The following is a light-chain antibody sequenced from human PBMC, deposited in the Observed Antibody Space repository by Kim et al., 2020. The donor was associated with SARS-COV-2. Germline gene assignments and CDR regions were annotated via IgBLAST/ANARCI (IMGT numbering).Light chain of an antibody. Sequence: EIVLTQSPGTLSLSPGERATLSCRASQSVSSRYFACYQQKPGQAPRLLIYGASSRATGIPDRFSGSGSGTDFTLTISRLEPEDFAVYYCQQFGRSSWTFGKGTKVDVK. CDR1: QSVSSRY. J-gene: IGKJ1*01. CDR3: QQFGRSSWT. V-gene: IGKV3-20*01. CDR2: GAS.